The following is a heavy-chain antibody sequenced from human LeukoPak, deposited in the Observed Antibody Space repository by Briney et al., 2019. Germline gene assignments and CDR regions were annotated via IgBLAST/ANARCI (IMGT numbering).Heavy chain of an antibody. Sequence: SETLSLTCTVSGISISSSNSYWGWIRQPPGKGLEWIGSIYYTGNTYYNASLKSRVTISIDTSKNQISLRLTSVTATDTAVYYCARQTGSGLFTLPGGQGTLVTVSS. CDR3: ARQTGSGLFTLP. CDR2: IYYTGNT. D-gene: IGHD3/OR15-3a*01. CDR1: GISISSSNSY. V-gene: IGHV4-39*01. J-gene: IGHJ4*02.